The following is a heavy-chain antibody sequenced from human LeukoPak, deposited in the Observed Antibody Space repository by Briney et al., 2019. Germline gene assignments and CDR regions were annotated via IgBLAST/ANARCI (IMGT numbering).Heavy chain of an antibody. J-gene: IGHJ4*02. CDR2: ISGSGGST. CDR1: GFTFSSYA. V-gene: IGHV3-23*01. Sequence: TGGSLRLSCAASGFTFSSYAMSWVRQAPGKGLEWVSAISGSGGSTYYADSVKGRFTISRDNSKSTLYLQMNSLRAEDTAVYYCAKPLRFLEWLSPFDYWGQGTLVTVSS. CDR3: AKPLRFLEWLSPFDY. D-gene: IGHD3-3*01.